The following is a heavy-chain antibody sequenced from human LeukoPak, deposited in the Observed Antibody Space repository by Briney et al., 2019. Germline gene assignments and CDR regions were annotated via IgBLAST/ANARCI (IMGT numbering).Heavy chain of an antibody. J-gene: IGHJ4*02. CDR3: EGSSGSYYEAPY. CDR1: GFTFSSYA. CDR2: IRYDGSNK. V-gene: IGHV3-30*02. Sequence: GGSLRLSCAASGFTFSSYAMNWVRQAPGKGLEWVALIRYDGSNKYYADSVKGRFTISRDDSKNTLYLQMSSLRPEDTAVYYCEGSSGSYYEAPYWGQGTLVTVSS. D-gene: IGHD1-26*01.